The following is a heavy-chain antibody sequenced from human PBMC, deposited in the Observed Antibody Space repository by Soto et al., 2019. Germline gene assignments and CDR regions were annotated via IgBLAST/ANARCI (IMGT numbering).Heavy chain of an antibody. Sequence: SETLSLTCTVSGGSISSYYWSWIRQPAGKGLGWIGRIYTSGSTNYNPSLKSRVTMSVDTSKNQFSLKLSSVTAADTAVYYCARDKGGADHQNYYYYGMDVWGQGTTVTVSS. CDR2: IYTSGST. J-gene: IGHJ6*02. D-gene: IGHD3-16*01. CDR1: GGSISSYY. CDR3: ARDKGGADHQNYYYYGMDV. V-gene: IGHV4-4*07.